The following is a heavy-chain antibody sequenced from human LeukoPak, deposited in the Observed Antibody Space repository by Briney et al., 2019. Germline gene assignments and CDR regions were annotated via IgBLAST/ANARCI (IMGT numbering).Heavy chain of an antibody. CDR1: GYIFTGYY. CDR3: AKSSAYSGYEVDY. D-gene: IGHD5-12*01. J-gene: IGHJ4*02. CDR2: INPNSGGT. V-gene: IGHV1-2*02. Sequence: ASVKVSCKASGYIFTGYYMHWVRQAPGQGLEWMGWINPNSGGTNYAQKFQGRVTMNRDTSISTAYMELSRLRSDDTAMYYCAKSSAYSGYEVDYWGQGSLVTVSS.